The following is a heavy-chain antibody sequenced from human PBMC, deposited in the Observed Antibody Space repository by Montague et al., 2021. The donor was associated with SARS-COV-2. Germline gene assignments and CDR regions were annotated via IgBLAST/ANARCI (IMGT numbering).Heavy chain of an antibody. CDR2: IYTSGST. J-gene: IGHJ3*02. Sequence: SETLSLTCTVSGGSISSYYWSWIRQPAGKGLEWIGRIYTSGSTNYNPSLKRRVTMSVDTSKNQFSLKLSSVTAADTAVYYCARDPAYCSSTSCYDDAFDIWGQGTMVTVSS. CDR3: ARDPAYCSSTSCYDDAFDI. D-gene: IGHD2-2*01. CDR1: GGSISSYY. V-gene: IGHV4-4*07.